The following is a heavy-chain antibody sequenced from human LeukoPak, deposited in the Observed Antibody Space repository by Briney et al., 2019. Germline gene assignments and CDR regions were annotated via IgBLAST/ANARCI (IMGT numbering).Heavy chain of an antibody. CDR3: ASSYGEDYYYYYMDV. V-gene: IGHV4-34*01. CDR2: INHSGST. Sequence: SETLSLTCAVYGGSFSGYYWSWIRQPPGKGLEWIGEINHSGSTNYNPSLKSRVTISVDTSKNQFSLKLSSVTAADTAVYYCASSYGEDYYYYYMDVWGKGTTVTVSS. J-gene: IGHJ6*03. CDR1: GGSFSGYY. D-gene: IGHD4-17*01.